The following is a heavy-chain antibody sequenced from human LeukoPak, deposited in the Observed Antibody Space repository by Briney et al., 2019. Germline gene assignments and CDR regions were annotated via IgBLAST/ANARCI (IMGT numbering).Heavy chain of an antibody. CDR1: GYTFSNYG. CDR3: ARGGEDIVVVPAAYTGGDY. CDR2: ISGYNGKT. J-gene: IGHJ4*02. V-gene: IGHV1-18*01. Sequence: ASVKVSCKASGYTFSNYGISWVRQAPGQGLEWMGWISGYNGKTNYAQNLQGRVTVTTDTSTSTAYMELRSLRSDDTAVYYCARGGEDIVVVPAAYTGGDYWGQGTLVTVSS. D-gene: IGHD2-2*01.